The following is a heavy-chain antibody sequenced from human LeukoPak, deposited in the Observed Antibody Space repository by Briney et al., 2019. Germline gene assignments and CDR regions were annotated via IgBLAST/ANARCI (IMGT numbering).Heavy chain of an antibody. CDR1: VASISSSTYY. D-gene: IGHD5-18*01. Sequence: SETLSLTCTVSVASISSSTYYWGWIRQPPGKGLEWIGSIYYSGSTNYNPSLKSRVTISVDTSKNQFSLKLSSVTAADTAVYYCARYSSWFDPWGQGTLVTVSS. V-gene: IGHV4-39*07. CDR2: IYYSGST. J-gene: IGHJ5*02. CDR3: ARYSSWFDP.